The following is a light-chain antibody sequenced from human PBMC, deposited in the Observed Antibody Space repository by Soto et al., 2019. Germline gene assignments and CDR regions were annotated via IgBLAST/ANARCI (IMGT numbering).Light chain of an antibody. J-gene: IGLJ1*01. CDR3: CSYAGSPYV. V-gene: IGLV2-11*01. CDR1: SSDDGGYNY. CDR2: DVS. Sequence: QSALTQPRSVSGSPGQSVTISCTGTSSDDGGYNYVSWYQQHPGKAPKVMIYDVSKRPSGVPDRFSGSKSGNTASLTISGLQAEDEADYYCCSYAGSPYVFGTGTKVTVL.